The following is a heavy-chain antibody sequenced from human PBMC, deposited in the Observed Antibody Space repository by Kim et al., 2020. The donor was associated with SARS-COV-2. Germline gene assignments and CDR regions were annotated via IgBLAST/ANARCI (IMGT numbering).Heavy chain of an antibody. CDR3: ARGAINYFDSSGSPFDP. CDR2: IYPDDSDT. J-gene: IGHJ5*02. CDR1: GYSFTSYW. D-gene: IGHD3-22*01. V-gene: IGHV5-51*01. Sequence: GESLKISCKGSGYSFTSYWIGWVRQMPGKGLEWMGIIYPDDSDTRYSPSFQGQVTISADKSISTAYLQWSSLKASDTAIYYCARGAINYFDSSGSPFDPWGQGTLVTVSS.